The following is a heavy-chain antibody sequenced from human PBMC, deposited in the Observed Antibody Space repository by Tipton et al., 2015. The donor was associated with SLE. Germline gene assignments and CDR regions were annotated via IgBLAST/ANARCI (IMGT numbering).Heavy chain of an antibody. CDR2: IYPSGSI. V-gene: IGHV4-4*07. D-gene: IGHD1-26*01. CDR1: GDSINSHY. J-gene: IGHJ4*02. Sequence: TLSLTCTVSGDSINSHYWSWIRQPAGKGLQWIGRIYPSGSINYNPSLKSRVTMSVDTSKNQFSLNLSSVTAADTAVYYCARAPPLSFYDYWGQGTLVTVSS. CDR3: ARAPPLSFYDY.